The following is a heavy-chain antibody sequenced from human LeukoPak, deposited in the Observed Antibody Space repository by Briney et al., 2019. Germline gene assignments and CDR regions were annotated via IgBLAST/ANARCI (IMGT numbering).Heavy chain of an antibody. D-gene: IGHD1-7*01. CDR1: GFTFNYAW. CDR2: TVSEIDGGTT. J-gene: IGHJ6*02. CDR3: TTDEDWNYARKDV. V-gene: IGHV3-15*04. Sequence: GGSLRLSCAASGFTFNYAWMSWVRQVPGKGLEWVGRTVSEIDGGTTDYATPVKGRFTISRDDSKSTLYLQMNSLKIEDTAVYYCTTDEDWNYARKDVWGQGATVIVSS.